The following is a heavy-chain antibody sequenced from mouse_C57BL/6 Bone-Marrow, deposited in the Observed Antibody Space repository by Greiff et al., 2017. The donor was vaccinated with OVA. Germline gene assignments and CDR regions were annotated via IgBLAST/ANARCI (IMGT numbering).Heavy chain of an antibody. CDR2: ITHSGET. CDR1: GFPITSGYY. CDR3: AGDRLGHGFAY. D-gene: IGHD3-1*01. V-gene: IGHV12-3*01. Sequence: QVQLKESGPGLVKPSQSLFLTCSITGFPITSGYYWIWIRQSPGKPLEWMGYITHSGETFYNTSLQSPISITRETSKNQFFLQLNSVTTEDTAMYYCAGDRLGHGFAYWGQGTLVTVSA. J-gene: IGHJ3*01.